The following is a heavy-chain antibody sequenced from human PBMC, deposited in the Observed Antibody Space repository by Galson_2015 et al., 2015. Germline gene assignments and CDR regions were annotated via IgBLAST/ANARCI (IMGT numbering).Heavy chain of an antibody. CDR3: ARDRLRWLREDYYMDV. J-gene: IGHJ6*03. D-gene: IGHD5-12*01. Sequence: SLRLSCAASGFKFSDHYMNWVRHAPGKGLEWLSYISSSGSTIYYADSVKGRFTISRDNAKNSLFPQMDSVRAEDTAVYFCARDRLRWLREDYYMDVWGKGITVTVS. CDR1: GFKFSDHY. V-gene: IGHV3-11*01. CDR2: ISSSGSTI.